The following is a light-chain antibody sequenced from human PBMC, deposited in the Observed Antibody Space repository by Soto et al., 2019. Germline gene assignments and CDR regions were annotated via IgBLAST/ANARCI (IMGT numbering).Light chain of an antibody. J-gene: IGLJ3*02. CDR2: SND. CDR1: RSNIGSNS. V-gene: IGLV1-44*01. CDR3: YSYAGSRV. Sequence: QSVLTQPPSASGTPGQRVTISCSGSRSNIGSNSVNWYQQLPGTAPKLLIYSNDQRPSGVPDRFSGSKSDTSASLAISGLQSEDEADYFCYSYAGSRVFGGGTKVTVL.